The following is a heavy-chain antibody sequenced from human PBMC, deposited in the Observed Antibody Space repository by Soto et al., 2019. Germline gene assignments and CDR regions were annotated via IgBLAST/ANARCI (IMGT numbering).Heavy chain of an antibody. CDR2: IYYSGST. Sequence: SETLSLTCTVSGGSISSGDYYWSWIRQPPGKGLEWIGYIYYSGSTYYNPSLKSRVTISVDTSKNQFSLKLSSVTAADTAVYYCAREIERRSDYGDVVEYYFDYWGQGTLVTVSS. J-gene: IGHJ4*02. V-gene: IGHV4-30-4*01. CDR1: GGSISSGDYY. D-gene: IGHD4-17*01. CDR3: AREIERRSDYGDVVEYYFDY.